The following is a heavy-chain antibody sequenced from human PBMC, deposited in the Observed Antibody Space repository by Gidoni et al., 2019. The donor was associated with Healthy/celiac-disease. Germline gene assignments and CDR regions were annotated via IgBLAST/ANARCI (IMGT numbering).Heavy chain of an antibody. CDR1: GGSISSYY. J-gene: IGHJ4*02. D-gene: IGHD3-22*01. CDR3: SRAVEYYYYSSSYYRVGPKFFDY. V-gene: IGHV4-59*01. CDR2: IYYSWST. Sequence: QLQLQESGPGLVKPSETLSLTCTVSGGSISSYYCSWVRQPPGQGLEWIGYIYYSWSTNYNPSLQSRVTISVDTSKNQFSQKLSSVTAADTAVYYCSRAVEYYYYSSSYYRVGPKFFDYWGQGTLVTVSS.